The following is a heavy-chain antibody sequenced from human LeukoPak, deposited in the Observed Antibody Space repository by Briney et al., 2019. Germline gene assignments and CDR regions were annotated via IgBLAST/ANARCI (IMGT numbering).Heavy chain of an antibody. CDR2: IRYDGSNK. Sequence: GGSLRLSCAASGFTFSSYGMHWVRQAPGKGLEWVAFIRYDGSNKYYADPVKGRFTISRDNSKNTLYLQMNSLRAEDTAVYYCAKWFGGGYYYYMDVWGKGTTVTVSS. V-gene: IGHV3-30*02. J-gene: IGHJ6*03. D-gene: IGHD3-10*01. CDR1: GFTFSSYG. CDR3: AKWFGGGYYYYMDV.